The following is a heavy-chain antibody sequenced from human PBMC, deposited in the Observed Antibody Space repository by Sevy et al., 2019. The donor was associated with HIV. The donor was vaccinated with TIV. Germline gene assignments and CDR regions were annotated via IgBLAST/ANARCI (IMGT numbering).Heavy chain of an antibody. CDR3: ARHEKTYGGIHFDY. J-gene: IGHJ4*02. D-gene: IGHD2-15*01. CDR2: IYYSGST. V-gene: IGHV4-39*01. CDR1: GGSISSSSYY. Sequence: SETLSLTCTVSGGSISSSSYYWGWIRQPPGKGLEWIGTIYYSGSTYYNPSLKSRVTISVDTSKKQFSLKLSSVTAADTAVYYCARHEKTYGGIHFDYWGKGTLVTVSS.